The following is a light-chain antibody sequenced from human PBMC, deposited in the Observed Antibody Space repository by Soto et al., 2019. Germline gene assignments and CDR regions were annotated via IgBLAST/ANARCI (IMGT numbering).Light chain of an antibody. Sequence: QSVLTQPASVSGSPGQSITISCTGTSSDLGGYNYVSWYQQHPGKAPKLLIYDVSDRPSGVSNRFSGSKSGNTASLTISGLQAEDEVDYYCSSYTSSSTLYVFGTGTKVTVL. CDR3: SSYTSSSTLYV. CDR2: DVS. CDR1: SSDLGGYNY. J-gene: IGLJ1*01. V-gene: IGLV2-14*01.